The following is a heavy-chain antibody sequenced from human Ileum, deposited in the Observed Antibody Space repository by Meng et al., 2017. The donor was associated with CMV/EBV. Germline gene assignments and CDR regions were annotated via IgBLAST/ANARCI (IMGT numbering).Heavy chain of an antibody. CDR2: ITPTGGT. CDR1: GGSFNGFY. Sequence: LTCSLNGGSFNGFYWSWIRQTPGGGLAWIGEITPTGGTIYNPSLRGRVTVSLDTSKNQFSLNLTSVTAADAAMYYCARGIFGGVISWGQGTLVTVSS. V-gene: IGHV4-34*01. CDR3: ARGIFGGVIS. J-gene: IGHJ5*02. D-gene: IGHD2-8*02.